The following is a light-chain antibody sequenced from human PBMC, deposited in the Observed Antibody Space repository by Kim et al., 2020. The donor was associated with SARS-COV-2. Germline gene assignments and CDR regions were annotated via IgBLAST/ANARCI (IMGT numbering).Light chain of an antibody. J-gene: IGLJ1*01. CDR1: SSDVGGYAY. CDR2: AVS. Sequence: QSIPISCTGTSSDVGGYAYVSWYQQHPGKAPKLMIYAVSTRPSVVSNRFSGSKSGNTASLTISGLQAEDEADYYCSSYTSSTTNYVFGTGTKVTVL. CDR3: SSYTSSTTNYV. V-gene: IGLV2-14*03.